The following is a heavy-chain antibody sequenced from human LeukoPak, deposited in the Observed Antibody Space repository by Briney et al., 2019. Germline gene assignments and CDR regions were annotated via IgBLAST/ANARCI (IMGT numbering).Heavy chain of an antibody. D-gene: IGHD1-26*01. V-gene: IGHV3-23*05. CDR3: AKGREWELPLDY. J-gene: IGHJ4*02. CDR2: ITSSGSKT. CDR1: GFTFSTYA. Sequence: GGSLRLSCVASGFTFSTYAMTWVRQAPGKGLEWVSAITSSGSKTYYADSVKGRFSISRDNSKNTLSLQMHSLRAEDTAIYYCAKGREWELPLDYWGQGTLVTVSS.